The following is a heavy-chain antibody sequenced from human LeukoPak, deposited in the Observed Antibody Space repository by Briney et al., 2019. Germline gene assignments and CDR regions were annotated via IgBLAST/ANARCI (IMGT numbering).Heavy chain of an antibody. CDR1: GFTFNNYG. D-gene: IGHD3/OR15-3a*01. V-gene: IGHV3-30*03. CDR3: ARDSGFSGTQRGEY. CDR2: ISYDGSNK. Sequence: GGSLRLSCAASGFTFNNYGMHWVRQAPGKGLEWVAVISYDGSNKYYADSVKGRFTIPRDNSKNTLYLQMNSLRAEDTAFYYCARDSGFSGTQRGEYWGQGTLVTVSS. J-gene: IGHJ4*02.